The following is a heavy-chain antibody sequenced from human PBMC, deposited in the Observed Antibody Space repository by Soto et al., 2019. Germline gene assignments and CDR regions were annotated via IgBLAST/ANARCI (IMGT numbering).Heavy chain of an antibody. D-gene: IGHD4-17*01. V-gene: IGHV1-24*01. CDR3: ATDLSPPSGDYVYEY. J-gene: IGHJ4*02. Sequence: ASVEVSCKVSGYTLTELSMHWVRQAPGKGLEWMGGFDPEDGETIYAQKFQGRVTMTEDTSTDTAYMELSSPRSEDTAVYYCATDLSPPSGDYVYEYWGKGTLVTVSS. CDR2: FDPEDGET. CDR1: GYTLTELS.